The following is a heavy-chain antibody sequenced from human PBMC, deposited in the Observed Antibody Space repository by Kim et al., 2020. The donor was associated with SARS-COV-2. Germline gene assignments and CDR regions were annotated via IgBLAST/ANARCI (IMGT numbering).Heavy chain of an antibody. V-gene: IGHV4-34*01. CDR2: INHSGST. CDR1: GGSFSGYY. J-gene: IGHJ4*02. Sequence: SETLSLTCAVYGGSFSGYYWSWIRQPPGKGLEWIGEINHSGSTNYNPSLKSRVTISVDTSKNQFSLKLSSVTAADTAVYYCARIKLHYYDSSGYYYLDWWGQVTLVTVSS. D-gene: IGHD3-22*01. CDR3: ARIKLHYYDSSGYYYLDW.